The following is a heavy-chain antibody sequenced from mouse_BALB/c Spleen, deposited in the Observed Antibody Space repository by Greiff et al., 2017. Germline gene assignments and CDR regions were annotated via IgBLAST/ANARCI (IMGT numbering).Heavy chain of an antibody. J-gene: IGHJ4*01. CDR2: IWAGGST. V-gene: IGHV2-9*02. Sequence: VQLKESGPGLVAPSQSLSITCTVSGFSLTSYGVHWVRQPPGKGLEWLGVIWAGGSTNYNSALMSRLSISKDNSKSQVFLKMNSLQTDDTAMYYCATYYRYDGAMDYWGQGTSVTVSS. CDR1: GFSLTSYG. D-gene: IGHD2-14*01. CDR3: ATYYRYDGAMDY.